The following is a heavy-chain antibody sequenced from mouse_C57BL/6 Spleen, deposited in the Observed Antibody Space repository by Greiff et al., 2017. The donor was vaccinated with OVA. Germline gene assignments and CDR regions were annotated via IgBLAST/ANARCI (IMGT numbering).Heavy chain of an antibody. CDR1: GFTITDYY. D-gene: IGHD1-1*01. V-gene: IGHV14-2*01. CDR3: AYGSSYVGFDY. J-gene: IGHJ3*01. Sequence: EVQLQQSGAELVKPGASVKLSCTASGFTITDYYMHWVKQRTEQGLEWIGRIDPADGETKYAPKFQGKATFTVDTSSTTAYLQVSSLTSEYAAVYYCAYGSSYVGFDYWGQGTLVTVSA. CDR2: IDPADGET.